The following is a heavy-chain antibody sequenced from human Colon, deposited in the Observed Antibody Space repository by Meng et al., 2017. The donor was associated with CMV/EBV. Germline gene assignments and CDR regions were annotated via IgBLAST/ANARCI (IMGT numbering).Heavy chain of an antibody. CDR1: GYRFTGYY. J-gene: IGHJ4*02. CDR3: ARDTGIAATPDY. D-gene: IGHD6-13*01. Sequence: CKASGYRFTGYYMHWVRQAPGQGLEWMGWINPNSGGTNYAQKFQGRVTMTRDTSISTAYMELSRLRSDDTAVYYCARDTGIAATPDYWGQGTLVTVSS. V-gene: IGHV1-2*02. CDR2: INPNSGGT.